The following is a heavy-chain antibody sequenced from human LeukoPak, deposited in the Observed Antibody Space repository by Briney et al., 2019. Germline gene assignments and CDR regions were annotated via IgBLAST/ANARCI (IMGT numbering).Heavy chain of an antibody. V-gene: IGHV4-34*01. CDR2: INHGGST. CDR1: GGSFSGYY. D-gene: IGHD3-22*01. Sequence: PSETLSLTCAVYGGSFSGYYWSWIRQPPGKGLEWIGEINHGGSTNYNPSLKSRVTISVDTSKNQFSLKLSSVTAADTAVYYCAPPPYYYETNGYSVAWGQGTLVTVSS. J-gene: IGHJ5*02. CDR3: APPPYYYETNGYSVA.